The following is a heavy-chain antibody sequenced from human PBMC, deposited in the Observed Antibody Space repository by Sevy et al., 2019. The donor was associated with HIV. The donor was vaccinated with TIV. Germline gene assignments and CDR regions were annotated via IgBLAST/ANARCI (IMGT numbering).Heavy chain of an antibody. CDR2: ISRSGGST. V-gene: IGHV3-23*01. J-gene: IGHJ6*02. CDR1: GFTFDDYT. D-gene: IGHD2-2*01. CDR3: AKVDVVVPVADYGLDV. Sequence: GGSLRLSCAASGFTFDDYTMHWVRQAPGKGLEWVSSISRSGGSTHYADSVKGRLTISRDNSKSTLFLQMNSLRAEDTAVYYCAKVDVVVPVADYGLDVWGQGTTVTVSS.